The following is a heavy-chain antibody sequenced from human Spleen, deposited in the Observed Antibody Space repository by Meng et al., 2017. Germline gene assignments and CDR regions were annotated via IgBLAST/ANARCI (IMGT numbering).Heavy chain of an antibody. Sequence: SGPTLVKPTQTLTLTCTFSGFSLTTTGVGVGWIRQPPGKALEWLALIYWNDDRRYSPSLKSRLTITKDTSKNQVVLTMTNMDPVDTATYYCAHASTNTWFFVGLFDMWGQGTMVTVSS. D-gene: IGHD1-26*01. CDR1: GFSLTTTGVG. CDR2: IYWNDDR. V-gene: IGHV2-5*01. CDR3: AHASTNTWFFVGLFDM. J-gene: IGHJ3*02.